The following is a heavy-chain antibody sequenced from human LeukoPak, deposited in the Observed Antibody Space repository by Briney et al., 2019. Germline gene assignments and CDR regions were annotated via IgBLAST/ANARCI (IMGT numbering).Heavy chain of an antibody. J-gene: IGHJ3*02. CDR3: TSPLYYTIFGVSTDAFDI. V-gene: IGHV3-73*01. D-gene: IGHD3-3*01. CDR2: IRSKANSYAT. Sequence: GGSLRLSCAASGFTFSGSAMHWVRQASGKGLEWVGRIRSKANSYATAYAESVKGRFTISRDDSKNTAYLQMNSLKTEDTAVYYCTSPLYYTIFGVSTDAFDIWGQGTMVTVSS. CDR1: GFTFSGSA.